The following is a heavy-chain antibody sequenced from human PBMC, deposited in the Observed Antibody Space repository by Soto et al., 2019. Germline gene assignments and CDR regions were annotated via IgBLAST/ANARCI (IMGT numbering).Heavy chain of an antibody. CDR2: ISYEGSIK. CDR3: AKGGIIAAAGYFDN. CDR1: GFTFSSYG. D-gene: IGHD6-13*01. J-gene: IGHJ4*02. Sequence: QVQLVESGGGVVQPGRSLRLSCAASGFTFSSYGMHWVRQAPGKGLEWVAVISYEGSIKYYADSVKGRFTIARDNSKNTLFLQMNSLRPEATAVYYCAKGGIIAAAGYFDNWGQGTLVTVSS. V-gene: IGHV3-30*18.